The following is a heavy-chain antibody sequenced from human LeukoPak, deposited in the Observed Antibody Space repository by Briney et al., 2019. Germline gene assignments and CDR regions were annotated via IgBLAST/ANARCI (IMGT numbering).Heavy chain of an antibody. J-gene: IGHJ5*02. Sequence: GASVKVSCKAYGFTFTGYYMHWVRQAPGQGLEWMGWINPNNGGTKYAQKFQGRVTMTRDTSITTAYMELRWLRSDDTAVYYCAREEKVYSNYNWFDPWGQGTLVTVSS. V-gene: IGHV1-2*02. CDR1: GFTFTGYY. D-gene: IGHD4-11*01. CDR2: INPNNGGT. CDR3: AREEKVYSNYNWFDP.